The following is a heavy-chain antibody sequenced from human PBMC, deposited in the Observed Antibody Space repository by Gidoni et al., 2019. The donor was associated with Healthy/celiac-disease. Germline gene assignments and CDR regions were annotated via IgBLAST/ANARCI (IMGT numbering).Heavy chain of an antibody. CDR1: GFSLSNARMG. J-gene: IGHJ2*01. CDR2: IFSNDEK. Sequence: QVTLKESGPVLVKPTETLTLTCTVSGFSLSNARMGVSWIRQPPGKALEWLAHIFSNDEKSYSTSLKSRLTISKDTSKSQVFLTMTNMDPVDTATYYCARIQYYYDSSGYYGNWYFDLWGRGTLVTVSS. CDR3: ARIQYYYDSSGYYGNWYFDL. V-gene: IGHV2-26*01. D-gene: IGHD3-22*01.